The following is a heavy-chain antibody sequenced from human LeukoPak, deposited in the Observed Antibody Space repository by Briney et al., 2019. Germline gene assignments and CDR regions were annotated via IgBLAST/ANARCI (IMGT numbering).Heavy chain of an antibody. D-gene: IGHD6-6*01. CDR3: ARDRIAARPYYFDY. Sequence: GGSLRLSCAASGFTFSSYWMSWVRQAPGKGLEWVANIKQDGSEKYYVDSVKGRFTISRDNAKNSLYLQMNSLRAEDTAVYYCARDRIAARPYYFDYWRQGTLATVSS. V-gene: IGHV3-7*01. CDR1: GFTFSSYW. CDR2: IKQDGSEK. J-gene: IGHJ4*02.